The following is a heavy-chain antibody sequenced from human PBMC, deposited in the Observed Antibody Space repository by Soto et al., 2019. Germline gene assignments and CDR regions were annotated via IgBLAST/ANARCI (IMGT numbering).Heavy chain of an antibody. D-gene: IGHD2-2*02. V-gene: IGHV1-69*06. CDR3: AREGRGKKAGYNGLVSLGY. Sequence: SVKVSCKVSGSRFSNYVISWVRQAPGHGLEWLGRIIPIFNSTKYAQSFQGRVTITADKSTSTASLELSSLRSDDTAVYYCAREGRGKKAGYNGLVSLGYWGQGTLVTSPQ. CDR2: IIPIFNST. CDR1: GSRFSNYV. J-gene: IGHJ4*02.